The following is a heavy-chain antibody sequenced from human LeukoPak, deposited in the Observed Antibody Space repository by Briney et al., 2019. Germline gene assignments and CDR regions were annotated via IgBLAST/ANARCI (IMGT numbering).Heavy chain of an antibody. CDR2: ICYRGST. D-gene: IGHD6-19*01. CDR1: GGSISSSSYY. V-gene: IGHV4-39*01. J-gene: IGHJ4*02. CDR3: ARHLSSGRDPSPNPFDY. Sequence: KPSETLSLTCTVSGGSISSSSYYWGWLRQPPGKGLEWIGSICYRGSTYYNPSLKSQVTISVDTSKNQFSLKLSSVTAPDTAVYYCARHLSSGRDPSPNPFDYWGQGTLVTVSS.